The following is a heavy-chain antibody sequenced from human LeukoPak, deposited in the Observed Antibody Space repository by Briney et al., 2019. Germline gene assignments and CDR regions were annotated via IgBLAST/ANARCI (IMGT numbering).Heavy chain of an antibody. Sequence: TLSLTCAVSGGSISSGGYSWSWIRQPPGKGLEWIGYIYHSGSTYYNPSLKSRVTISVDRSKNQFSLKLSSVTAADTAVYYCARSTYSSGWRFSGNNFDYWGQGTLVTVSS. V-gene: IGHV4-30-2*01. CDR1: GGSISSGGYS. CDR3: ARSTYSSGWRFSGNNFDY. J-gene: IGHJ4*02. CDR2: IYHSGST. D-gene: IGHD6-19*01.